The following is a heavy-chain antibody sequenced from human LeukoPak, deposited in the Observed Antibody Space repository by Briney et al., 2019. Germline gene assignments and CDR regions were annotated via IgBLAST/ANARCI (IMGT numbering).Heavy chain of an antibody. J-gene: IGHJ6*03. V-gene: IGHV4-61*02. D-gene: IGHD6-19*01. Sequence: SETLSLTCTVSGGSISSGSYYWSWIRQPAGTGLEWIGRIYTSGSTNYNPSLKSRVTISVDTSKNQFSLKLSSVTAADTAVYYCASGAVAGTGYYYCYMDVWGKGTTVTISS. CDR2: IYTSGST. CDR3: ASGAVAGTGYYYCYMDV. CDR1: GGSISSGSYY.